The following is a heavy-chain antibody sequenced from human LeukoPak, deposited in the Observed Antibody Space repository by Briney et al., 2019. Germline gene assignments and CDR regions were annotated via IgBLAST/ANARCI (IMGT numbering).Heavy chain of an antibody. CDR1: GGSFSGYY. CDR3: ARHCSGGSCYRRSGY. V-gene: IGHV4-34*01. CDR2: INHSGST. D-gene: IGHD2-15*01. J-gene: IGHJ4*02. Sequence: SETLSLTCAVYGGSFSGYYWSWIRQPPGKGLEWIGEINHSGSTNYNPSLKSRVTISVDTSKNQFSLKLSSVTAADTAVYYCARHCSGGSCYRRSGYWGQGTLVTVSS.